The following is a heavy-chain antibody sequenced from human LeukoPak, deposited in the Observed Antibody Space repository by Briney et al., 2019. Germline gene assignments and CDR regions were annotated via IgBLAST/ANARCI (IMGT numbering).Heavy chain of an antibody. D-gene: IGHD6-19*01. CDR3: AREGSSGWYDRGAFDI. Sequence: PETLSLTCTVSGGSISSYYWSWIRQPPGKGLEWIGYIYYSGSTNYNPSLKSRVTISVDTSKNQFSLKLSSVTAADTAVYYCAREGSSGWYDRGAFDIWGQGTMVTVSS. CDR2: IYYSGST. J-gene: IGHJ3*02. V-gene: IGHV4-59*01. CDR1: GGSISSYY.